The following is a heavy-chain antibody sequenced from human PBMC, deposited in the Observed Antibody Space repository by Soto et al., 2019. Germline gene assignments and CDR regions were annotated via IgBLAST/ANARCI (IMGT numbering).Heavy chain of an antibody. CDR3: AKDVNYDILAGYYCY. J-gene: IGHJ4*02. CDR2: IRGRGGST. Sequence: EVQLLESGGRRVQPGGSLRLSCAASGFSLSSYGMTWIRQAPGKGLEWVSTIRGRGGSTYYADSVKGRFTISRDDSKNTLYLQMSSLRAEDTAIYFCAKDVNYDILAGYYCYWGQGTLVTVSS. V-gene: IGHV3-23*01. D-gene: IGHD3-9*01. CDR1: GFSLSSYG.